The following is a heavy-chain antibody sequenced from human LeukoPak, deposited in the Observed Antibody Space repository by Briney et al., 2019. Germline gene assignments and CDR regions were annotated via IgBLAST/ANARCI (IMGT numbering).Heavy chain of an antibody. CDR2: TYYRSKWYN. CDR1: GDSVSSNSAT. V-gene: IGHV6-1*01. CDR3: ARDTGDGYDFDNWFDP. Sequence: SQTLSLTCAISGDSVSSNSATWNWIRQSPSRGLEWLGRTYYRSKWYNDYAVSVKSRITINPDTSKNQFSLQLNSVTPEDTAVYYCARDTGDGYDFDNWFDPWGQGTLVTVSS. D-gene: IGHD5-24*01. J-gene: IGHJ5*02.